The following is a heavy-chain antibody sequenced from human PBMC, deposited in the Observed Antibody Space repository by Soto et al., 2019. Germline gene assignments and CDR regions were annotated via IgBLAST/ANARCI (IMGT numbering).Heavy chain of an antibody. J-gene: IGHJ4*02. CDR1: GFTFSSYD. CDR2: IGTAGDT. CDR3: ARDSAAAGTFDY. V-gene: IGHV3-13*01. D-gene: IGHD6-13*01. Sequence: GGSLRLSCAASGFTFSSYDMHWVRQATGKGLEWVSAIGTAGDTYYPGSVKGRFTISRENAKNSLYLQMNSLRAEDTAVYYCARDSAAAGTFDYWGQGTLVTVSS.